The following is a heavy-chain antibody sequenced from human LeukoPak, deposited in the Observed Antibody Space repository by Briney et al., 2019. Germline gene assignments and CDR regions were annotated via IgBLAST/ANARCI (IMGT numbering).Heavy chain of an antibody. Sequence: GESLKISCQGSAYIFSTYWIGWVRQMPGKGLEWMAVIYPGDSRTRYNPSFQGQVTISADKTISTAYLQWSSLKASDTAMYYCARIAYDSSGYWVTFDYWGQGTLVTVSS. D-gene: IGHD3-22*01. V-gene: IGHV5-51*01. CDR1: AYIFSTYW. CDR2: IYPGDSRT. CDR3: ARIAYDSSGYWVTFDY. J-gene: IGHJ4*02.